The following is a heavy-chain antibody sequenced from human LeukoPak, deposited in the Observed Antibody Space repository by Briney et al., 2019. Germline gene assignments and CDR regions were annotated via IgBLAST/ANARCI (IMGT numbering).Heavy chain of an antibody. Sequence: SETLSLTCTVSGGSISSSSYYWGWIRQPPGKGLEWIVSIYYSGSTYYNPSLKSRFTISVNTSKNQYSLKLSSGTAADTAVYDCARQWAGVGGYYDYWGQGTLVTVSS. CDR3: ARQWAGVGGYYDY. CDR1: GGSISSSSYY. CDR2: IYYSGST. J-gene: IGHJ4*02. D-gene: IGHD3-10*01. V-gene: IGHV4-39*01.